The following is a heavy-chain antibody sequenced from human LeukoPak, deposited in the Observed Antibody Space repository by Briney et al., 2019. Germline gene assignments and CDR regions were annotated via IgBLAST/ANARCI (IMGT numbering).Heavy chain of an antibody. V-gene: IGHV3-7*01. D-gene: IGHD3-10*01. CDR3: ARSGRGVDSFYFYMDV. J-gene: IGHJ6*03. CDR2: IKHDGSEKQDGREK. CDR1: GFTVSQDW. Sequence: GGSLRLSCAASGFTVSQDWMSWVGQARGKGLEWVANIKHDGSEKQDGREKNYMDSVKGRFTISRDNAKNSLYLQMNSLRAEDTAVYYCARSGRGVDSFYFYMDVWGKGTTVTVSS.